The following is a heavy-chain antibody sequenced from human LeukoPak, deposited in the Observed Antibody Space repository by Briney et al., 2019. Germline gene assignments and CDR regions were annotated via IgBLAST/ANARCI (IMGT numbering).Heavy chain of an antibody. D-gene: IGHD4-23*01. CDR1: GFTFEHYG. CDR2: ITWNSGYK. J-gene: IGHJ5*01. CDR3: AKASDYGGNEFDF. V-gene: IGHV3-9*01. Sequence: GGSLRLSCAASGFTFEHYGMHWVRQVPGKDLEWVAYITWNSGYKGYADSVKGRFAISRDNAKNSLHLQMNSLTGDDTAFYYCAKASDYGGNEFDFWGQGTLVTVSS.